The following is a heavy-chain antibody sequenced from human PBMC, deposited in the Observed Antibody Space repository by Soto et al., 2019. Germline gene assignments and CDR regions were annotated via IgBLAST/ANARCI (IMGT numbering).Heavy chain of an antibody. Sequence: EVQLLESGGGLVQPGGSLRLSCAASGFAFSSYAMSWIRQAPGKGWEWVSAISGSGGSTYYADSVKGRFTISRDNSNNTLYLQMNSLRAEDTAVYYCAKDSSGWYATAFDYWGQGTLVAVSS. CDR2: ISGSGGST. V-gene: IGHV3-23*01. J-gene: IGHJ4*02. D-gene: IGHD6-19*01. CDR1: GFAFSSYA. CDR3: AKDSSGWYATAFDY.